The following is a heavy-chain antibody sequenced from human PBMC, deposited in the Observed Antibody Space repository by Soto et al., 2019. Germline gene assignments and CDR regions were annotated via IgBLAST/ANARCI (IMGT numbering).Heavy chain of an antibody. D-gene: IGHD3-3*01. CDR3: ARDSRGGYYYYGMDV. CDR2: MNPNSGNT. J-gene: IGHJ6*02. CDR1: GYTFTSYD. Sequence: GASVKVSCKASGYTFTSYDINWVRQATGQGLEWMGWMNPNSGNTGYAQKFQGRVTMTRNTSISTAYMELSSLRSEDTAVYFCARDSRGGYYYYGMDVWGQGTTVTVSS. V-gene: IGHV1-8*01.